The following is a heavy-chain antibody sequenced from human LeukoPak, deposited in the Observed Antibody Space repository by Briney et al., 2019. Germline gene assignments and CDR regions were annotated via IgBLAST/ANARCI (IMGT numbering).Heavy chain of an antibody. D-gene: IGHD3-22*01. CDR3: ARVSSGYYYTDAFDI. V-gene: IGHV1-69*05. CDR1: GGTFSSYA. CDR2: IIPIFGTA. J-gene: IGHJ3*02. Sequence: SVKVSCKASGGTFSSYAISWVRQAPGQGLEWMGRIIPIFGTANYAQRFQGRVTITTDESTSTAYMELSSLRSEDTAVYYCARVSSGYYYTDAFDIWGQGTMVTVSS.